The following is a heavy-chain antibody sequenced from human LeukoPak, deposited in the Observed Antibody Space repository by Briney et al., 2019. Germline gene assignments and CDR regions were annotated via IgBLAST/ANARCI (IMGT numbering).Heavy chain of an antibody. J-gene: IGHJ4*02. CDR1: GLMFSSNW. Sequence: GGSLRLSCAASGLMFSSNWMSWVRLAPGKGLEWVANIKEDGTETYYVDSVKGRFTISRDNAKNSLYLQMNSLRVEDTAVYYCAKEGRSLQTYWGQGALVTVSS. CDR3: AKEGRSLQTY. CDR2: IKEDGTET. D-gene: IGHD5-24*01. V-gene: IGHV3-7*03.